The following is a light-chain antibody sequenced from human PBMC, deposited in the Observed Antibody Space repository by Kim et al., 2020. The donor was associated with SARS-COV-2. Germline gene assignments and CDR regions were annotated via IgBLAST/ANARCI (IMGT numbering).Light chain of an antibody. CDR1: SGSIVINY. V-gene: IGLV6-57*03. Sequence: ESPGKTVTISCTRSSGSIVINYVQWYQQRPGRAPTTVIYEDDQRPSGVPARFSGSIARSSNSASLTISGLKTEDEADYYCQSYDIFGGGTQLTVL. CDR3: QSYDI. J-gene: IGLJ2*01. CDR2: EDD.